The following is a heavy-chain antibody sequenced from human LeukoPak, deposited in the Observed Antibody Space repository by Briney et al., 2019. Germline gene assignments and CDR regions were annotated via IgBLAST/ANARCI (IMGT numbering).Heavy chain of an antibody. V-gene: IGHV4-34*01. CDR3: ARGYSSSWYGDDY. CDR1: GFTFSSYA. D-gene: IGHD6-13*01. J-gene: IGHJ4*02. Sequence: GSLRLSCAASGFTFSSYAMSWIRQPPGKGLEWIGEINHSGSTNYNPSLKSRVTISVDTSKNQFSLKLSSVTAADTAVYYCARGYSSSWYGDDYWGQGTLVTVSS. CDR2: INHSGST.